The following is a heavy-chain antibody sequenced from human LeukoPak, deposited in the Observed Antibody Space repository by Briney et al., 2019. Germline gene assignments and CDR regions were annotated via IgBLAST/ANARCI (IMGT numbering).Heavy chain of an antibody. CDR2: INSDGSST. Sequence: SGGSLRLSCAASGFTFSTYWMHWVRQAPGKGLVWVSRINSDGSSTSYADSVKGRFIISRDNAKNTLYLQMNSLRAEDTAVYYCAILGRGSNFDYWGQGTLVTVSS. J-gene: IGHJ4*02. V-gene: IGHV3-74*01. CDR3: AILGRGSNFDY. CDR1: GFTFSTYW. D-gene: IGHD3-10*01.